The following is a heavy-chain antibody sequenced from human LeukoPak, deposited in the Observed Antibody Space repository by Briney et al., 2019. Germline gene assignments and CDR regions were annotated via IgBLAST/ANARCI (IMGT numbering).Heavy chain of an antibody. CDR3: ARRSIRFDYYFDY. CDR1: GGSISTYY. Sequence: PSETLSLTCTVSGGSISTYYWSWIRQPPGKGLEWIGYIYHSGSTKYNPSLKSRVTISVDTSQNQFSLKLSSVTAADTAVYYCARRSIRFDYYFDYWGQGTLVTVSS. J-gene: IGHJ4*02. CDR2: IYHSGST. V-gene: IGHV4-59*12. D-gene: IGHD2-2*01.